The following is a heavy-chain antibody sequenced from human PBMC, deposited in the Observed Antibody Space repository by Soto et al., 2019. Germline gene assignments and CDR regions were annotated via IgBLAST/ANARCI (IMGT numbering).Heavy chain of an antibody. CDR3: ARDLKSWARHPPYLFDY. D-gene: IGHD3-10*01. CDR1: GYTFTSYG. J-gene: IGHJ4*02. Sequence: GASVKVSCKASGYTFTSYGISWVRQAPGQGLEWMGWISAYNGNTNYAQKLQGRVTMTTDTSTSTAYMELRSLRSDDTAVYYCARDLKSWARHPPYLFDYWGQGTLVTVSS. CDR2: ISAYNGNT. V-gene: IGHV1-18*01.